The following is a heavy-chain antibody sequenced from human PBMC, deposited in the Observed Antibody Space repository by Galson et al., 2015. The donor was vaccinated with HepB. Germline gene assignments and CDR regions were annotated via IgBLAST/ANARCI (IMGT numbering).Heavy chain of an antibody. CDR2: IKQDGSEK. CDR1: GFTSSSHW. V-gene: IGHV3-7*03. Sequence: SLRLSGVDSGFTSSSHWMSWARQAPGKGLEWVANIKQDGSEKYYVDSVKGRFTISRDNAKNSLYLQMNSLRAEDTAVYYCARDSSSWYLDYWGQGTLVTVSS. D-gene: IGHD6-13*01. J-gene: IGHJ4*02. CDR3: ARDSSSWYLDY.